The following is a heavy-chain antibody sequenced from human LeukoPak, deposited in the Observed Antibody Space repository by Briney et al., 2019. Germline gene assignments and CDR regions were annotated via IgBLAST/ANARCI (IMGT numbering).Heavy chain of an antibody. V-gene: IGHV3-7*01. CDR1: GFTFSSYL. CDR3: ARSDVTY. CDR2: IKQDGSEK. J-gene: IGHJ4*02. Sequence: GGSLRLSCAASGFTFSSYLMSWVRQAPGKGLEWVANIKQDGSEKYYVDSVKGRFTISRDNAKNSLYLQMNSLRAEDTAVYYCARSDVTYWGQGTLVTVSS. D-gene: IGHD2-21*02.